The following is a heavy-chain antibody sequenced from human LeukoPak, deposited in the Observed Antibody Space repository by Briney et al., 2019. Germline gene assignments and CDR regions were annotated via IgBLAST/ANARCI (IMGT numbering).Heavy chain of an antibody. CDR2: IYIFSGST. D-gene: IGHD3-10*01. CDR3: ARDSAGGSGSYFCCNWFDP. CDR1: GGSISSGRNY. V-gene: IGHV4-61*02. Sequence: PSETLSLTCTVSGGSISSGRNYWTWIRQPAGKGLEWIGRIYIFSGSTNYNPSLKSRVTISVDTSKNQFSLKLSSVTAADTGVYYCARDSAGGSGSYFCCNWFDPWGQGTLVTVSS. J-gene: IGHJ5*02.